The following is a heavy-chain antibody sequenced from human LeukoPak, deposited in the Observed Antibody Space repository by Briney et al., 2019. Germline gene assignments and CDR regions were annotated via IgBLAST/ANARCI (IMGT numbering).Heavy chain of an antibody. CDR3: ARRTPYCSGGSCYSDYYYYGMDV. J-gene: IGHJ6*02. D-gene: IGHD2-15*01. CDR2: IYYGGST. V-gene: IGHV4-59*08. Sequence: SETLSLTCTVSGGSISSYYWSWIRQPPGKGLEWIGYIYYGGSTDYNPSLKSRVTISVDTSKNQFSLKLSSVTAADTAVYYCARRTPYCSGGSCYSDYYYYGMDVWGQGTTVTVSS. CDR1: GGSISSYY.